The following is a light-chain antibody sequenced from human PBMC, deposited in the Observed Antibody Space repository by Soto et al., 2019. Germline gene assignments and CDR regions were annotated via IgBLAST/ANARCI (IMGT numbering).Light chain of an antibody. Sequence: QSVVTQPPSVSAAPGQKVTISCSGSSSNIGNNYVSWYQQLPGTATKLLIYDNNKRPSGIPDRFSGSKSGTSATLGITGLQTGDEADYYFGTWDSSLSAVVFGGGTKLTVL. CDR1: SSNIGNNY. J-gene: IGLJ2*01. CDR3: GTWDSSLSAVV. V-gene: IGLV1-51*01. CDR2: DNN.